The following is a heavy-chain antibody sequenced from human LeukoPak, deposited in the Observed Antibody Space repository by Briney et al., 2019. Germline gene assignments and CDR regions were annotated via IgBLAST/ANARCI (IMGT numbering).Heavy chain of an antibody. CDR3: ARDQVERNWNYLYWFDP. D-gene: IGHD1-7*01. Sequence: ASVKVSCKASGYTFTSYGISWVRQAPGQGLEWMGWISAYNGNTNYAQKLQGRVTRTTDTSTSTAYMELRSLRSDNTAVYYCARDQVERNWNYLYWFDPWGQGTLVTVSS. CDR2: ISAYNGNT. J-gene: IGHJ5*02. CDR1: GYTFTSYG. V-gene: IGHV1-18*01.